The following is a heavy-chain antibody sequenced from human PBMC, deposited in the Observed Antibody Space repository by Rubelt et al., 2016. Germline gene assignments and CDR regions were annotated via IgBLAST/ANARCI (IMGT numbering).Heavy chain of an antibody. CDR1: GGSLSGYF. Sequence: KPSETLSLTCGVYGGSLSGYFWNWIRQSPGTGLGWIGEISHNGRTTYNPSLKSRATNSIDTSKDQSSLKLTSVTTADTAVYFCARHRADDPIAVFDYWDRGTLVTVSS. D-gene: IGHD2-21*01. CDR2: ISHNGRT. V-gene: IGHV4-34*01. CDR3: ARHRADDPIAVFDY. J-gene: IGHJ4*02.